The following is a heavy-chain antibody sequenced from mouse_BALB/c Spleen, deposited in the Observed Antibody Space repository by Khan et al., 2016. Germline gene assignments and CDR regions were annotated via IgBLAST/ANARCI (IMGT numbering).Heavy chain of an antibody. CDR1: GYSITSGYS. J-gene: IGHJ4*01. Sequence: EVQLQESGPDLVKPSQSLSLTCTVTGYSITSGYSWHWIRQFPGNKLEWMGYIHYSGGTKYIPSLKSRISITRDTSKKQFFLQLNSVTPADTATYYCTRSHGYYAMDYWGQGTSVTVSS. CDR3: TRSHGYYAMDY. CDR2: IHYSGGT. V-gene: IGHV3-1*02.